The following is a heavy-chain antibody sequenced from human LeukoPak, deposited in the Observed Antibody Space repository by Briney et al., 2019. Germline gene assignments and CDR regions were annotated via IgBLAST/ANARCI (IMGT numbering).Heavy chain of an antibody. Sequence: GGSLRLSCAASGFAVSRSFMNWVRQAPGKGLEGLSILYRDAGGGTTRTTYYADSVKGRFTISRDNFKNTLYLQMNGLRDEDTAMYYCAKIIAVAGTGEDNAFDVWGQGTMVTVSS. D-gene: IGHD6-13*01. CDR1: GFAVSRSF. V-gene: IGHV3-53*01. CDR2: LYRDAGGGTTRTT. CDR3: AKIIAVAGTGEDNAFDV. J-gene: IGHJ3*01.